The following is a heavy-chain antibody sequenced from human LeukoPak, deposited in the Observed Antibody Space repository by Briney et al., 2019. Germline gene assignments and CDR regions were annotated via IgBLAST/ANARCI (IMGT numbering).Heavy chain of an antibody. V-gene: IGHV3-7*01. D-gene: IGHD7-27*01. CDR1: GFTFSSYW. CDR3: ARPPANWGSTDYFDY. CDR2: IKQDGSEK. Sequence: PGGSLRLSCAASGFTFSSYWMSWVRQAPGKGLEWVANIKQDGSEKYYVDSVKGRFTISRDNAKNSLYLQMNSLRAEDTAVYYCARPPANWGSTDYFDYWGQGTLVTVSS. J-gene: IGHJ4*02.